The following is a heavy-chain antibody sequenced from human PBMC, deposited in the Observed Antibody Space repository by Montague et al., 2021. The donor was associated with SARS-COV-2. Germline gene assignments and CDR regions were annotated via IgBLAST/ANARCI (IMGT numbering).Heavy chain of an antibody. J-gene: IGHJ6*02. CDR1: GGSITSFY. Sequence: SETLSLTCSISGGSITSFYWNWIRQSPGKGLEWIGYVYYTGGTNYNPSLKSRATISVDTSKNQFSLTVGSVTAADTAVYYCARAGGGLSYNYYGLDVWGQGTTVTVSS. CDR3: ARAGGGLSYNYYGLDV. V-gene: IGHV4-59*01. CDR2: VYYTGGT. D-gene: IGHD2-15*01.